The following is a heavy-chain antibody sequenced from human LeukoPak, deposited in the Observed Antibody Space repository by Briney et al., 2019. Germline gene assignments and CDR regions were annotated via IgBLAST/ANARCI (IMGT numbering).Heavy chain of an antibody. CDR2: IIPIFGTA. CDR3: ARDRDNYGGNGRYFDY. V-gene: IGHV1-69*13. CDR1: GGTFSSYA. J-gene: IGHJ4*02. D-gene: IGHD4-23*01. Sequence: ASVKVSCKASGGTFSSYAISWVRQAPGQGLEWMGGIIPIFGTANYAQKFQGRVTITADESTSTAYMELSSLRSEDTAVYYCARDRDNYGGNGRYFDYWGQGTLVTVSS.